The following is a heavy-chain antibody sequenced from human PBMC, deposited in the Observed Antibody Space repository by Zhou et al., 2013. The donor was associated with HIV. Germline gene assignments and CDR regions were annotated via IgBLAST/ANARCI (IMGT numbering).Heavy chain of an antibody. J-gene: IGHJ5*02. CDR1: GGTFSSYA. D-gene: IGHD2-2*02. V-gene: IGHV1-69*12. CDR2: IIPIFGTA. Sequence: QVQLVQSGAEVKKPGSSVKVSCKASGGTFSSYAISWVRQAPGQGLEWMGGIIPIFGTANYAQKFQGRVTITADESTSTAYMELSSLRSEDTAVYYCAREHIVVVPAAIPQGGWFDPWGQGTLVTVSS. CDR3: AREHIVVVPAAIPQGGWFDP.